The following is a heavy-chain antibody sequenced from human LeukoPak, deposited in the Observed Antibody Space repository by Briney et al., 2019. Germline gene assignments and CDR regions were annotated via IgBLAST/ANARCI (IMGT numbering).Heavy chain of an antibody. Sequence: ASVKVSCKASGGTFSSYAISWVRQAPGQGLEWMGKIIPILGIANYAQKFQGRVTITADKSTSTAYMELSSLRSEDTAVYYCARVVDGYNDYWGQGTLVTVSS. D-gene: IGHD5-12*01. CDR3: ARVVDGYNDY. J-gene: IGHJ4*02. CDR2: IIPILGIA. V-gene: IGHV1-69*04. CDR1: GGTFSSYA.